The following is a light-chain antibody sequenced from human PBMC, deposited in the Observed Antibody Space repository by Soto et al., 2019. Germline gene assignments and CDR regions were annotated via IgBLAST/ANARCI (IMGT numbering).Light chain of an antibody. Sequence: IQMTQSPSSLSASVGDRVTITCRASQGIRNDLGWYQQKPGKAPKLLIYKASTLKSGVPSRFSGSGSGTEFTLTISSLQSEDFAVYFCQQYNIWPLWTFGQGTKVDIK. J-gene: IGKJ1*01. CDR1: QGIRND. CDR2: KAS. V-gene: IGKV1-17*01. CDR3: QQYNIWPLWT.